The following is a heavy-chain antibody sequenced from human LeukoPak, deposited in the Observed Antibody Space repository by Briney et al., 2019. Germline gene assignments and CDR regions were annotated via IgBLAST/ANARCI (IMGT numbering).Heavy chain of an antibody. CDR3: ARQRFTMRAYAGNWFDP. CDR2: IYPGDSDT. Sequence: HGESLKISCKGSGYSFTSYWIGWVRQMPGKGLEWMGIIYPGDSDTRYSPSFQGQVTISADKSISTAYVQWNSLKAPDTAMYYCARQRFTMRAYAGNWFDPWGQGTLVTVSS. V-gene: IGHV5-51*01. J-gene: IGHJ5*02. CDR1: GYSFTSYW. D-gene: IGHD3-10*01.